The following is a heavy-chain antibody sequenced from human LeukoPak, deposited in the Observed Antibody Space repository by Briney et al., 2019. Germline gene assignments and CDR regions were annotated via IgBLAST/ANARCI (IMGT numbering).Heavy chain of an antibody. V-gene: IGHV3-23*01. CDR1: GFTFSAYS. CDR3: VKDWRDESNCGGDCLQY. Sequence: GGSLRLSCVASGFTFSAYSMTWVRQAPGKGLDWVSSISVSVGGTYYADSVRGRFTISRDNSKNTLYLHMNSLRAEDTAVYYCVKDWRDESNCGGDCLQYWGQGTLVTVSS. D-gene: IGHD2-21*02. CDR2: ISVSVGGT. J-gene: IGHJ4*02.